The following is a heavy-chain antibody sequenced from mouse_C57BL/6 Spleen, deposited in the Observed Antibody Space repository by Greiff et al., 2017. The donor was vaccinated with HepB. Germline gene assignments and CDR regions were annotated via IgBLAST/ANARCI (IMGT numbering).Heavy chain of an antibody. CDR3: ARCPEYYAMDY. J-gene: IGHJ4*01. V-gene: IGHV7-3*01. CDR2: IRNKANGYTT. Sequence: EVQLVESGGGLVQPGGSLSLSCAASGFTFTDYYMSWVRQPPGKALEWLGFIRNKANGYTTEYSASVKGRFTISRDNSQSILYLQMNALRAEDSATYYCARCPEYYAMDYWGQGTSVTVSS. CDR1: GFTFTDYY.